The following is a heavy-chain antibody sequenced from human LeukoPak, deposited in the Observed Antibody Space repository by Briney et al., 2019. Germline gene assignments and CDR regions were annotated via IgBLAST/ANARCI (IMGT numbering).Heavy chain of an antibody. J-gene: IGHJ4*02. CDR2: IYYSGTT. CDR3: ARGVYIAAAQYGY. D-gene: IGHD6-13*01. Sequence: SETLSLTCTVSGGSISSYYWSWLRQPPGKGLEWIGYIYYSGTTNYNPSLKSRVTISVDTSKNQFSLKLSSVTAADTAVYYCARGVYIAAAQYGYWGQGTLVTVSS. V-gene: IGHV4-59*01. CDR1: GGSISSYY.